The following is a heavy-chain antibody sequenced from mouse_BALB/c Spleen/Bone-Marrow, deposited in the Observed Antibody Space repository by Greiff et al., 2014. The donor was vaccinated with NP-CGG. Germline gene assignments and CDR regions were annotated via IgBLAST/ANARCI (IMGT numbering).Heavy chain of an antibody. D-gene: IGHD2-3*01. J-gene: IGHJ1*01. V-gene: IGHV2-9*02. Sequence: QVQLQQSGPGLVAPSQSLSITCTVSGFSLTSYGVHWVRQPPGTGLEWLGVIWAGGSTNYNSALMSRLSISKDNSKSQVFLKMNSLQTDDTAMYYCARVYLWYFDVWGAGTTVTVSS. CDR1: GFSLTSYG. CDR3: ARVYLWYFDV. CDR2: IWAGGST.